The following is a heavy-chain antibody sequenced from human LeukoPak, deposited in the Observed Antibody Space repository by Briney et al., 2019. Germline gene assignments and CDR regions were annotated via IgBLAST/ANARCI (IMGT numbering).Heavy chain of an antibody. CDR2: INPNSGGT. J-gene: IGHJ3*02. CDR1: GYTFAGYY. Sequence: GASVKVSCKASGYTFAGYYIHWVRQAPGQGLEWVGWINPNSGGTNYAQKFQGRVTMTRDTSISTAYMDMSSLRSDDTAVYYCARNLWFGESSDAFDMWGQGTMVTVSS. V-gene: IGHV1-2*02. CDR3: ARNLWFGESSDAFDM. D-gene: IGHD3-10*01.